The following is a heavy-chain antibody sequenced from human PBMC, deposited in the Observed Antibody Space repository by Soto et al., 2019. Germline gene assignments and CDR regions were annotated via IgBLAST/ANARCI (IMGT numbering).Heavy chain of an antibody. CDR2: IFHGGST. J-gene: IGHJ4*02. CDR1: GGSIRSNNW. V-gene: IGHV4-4*02. D-gene: IGHD1-26*01. CDR3: ARVYSGSDSDY. Sequence: QVQLQESGPGLVKPSGTLSLTCAVSGGSIRSNNWWSWVRQPPGKGLEWIGEIFHGGSTYYNPSLKTRVNISVDKSKNQFSPKPSSVTAADTAVYYCARVYSGSDSDYWGQGTLVTVSS.